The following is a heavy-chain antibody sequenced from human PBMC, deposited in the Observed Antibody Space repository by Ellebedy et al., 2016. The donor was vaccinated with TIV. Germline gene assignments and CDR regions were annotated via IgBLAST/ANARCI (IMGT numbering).Heavy chain of an antibody. D-gene: IGHD4-17*01. CDR1: GYTFTGYY. V-gene: IGHV1-2*02. CDR2: INPNSGGT. CDR3: AREIDYGDSLDY. Sequence: ASVKVSCKASGYTFTGYYMHWVRQAPGQGLEWMGWINPNSGGTNYAQKFQGRVTMTRDTSISTAYMELRSLRSDDTAVYYCAREIDYGDSLDYWGQGTLVTVSS. J-gene: IGHJ4*02.